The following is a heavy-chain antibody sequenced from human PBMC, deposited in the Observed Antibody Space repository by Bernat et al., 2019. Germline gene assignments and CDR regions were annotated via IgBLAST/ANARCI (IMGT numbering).Heavy chain of an antibody. CDR1: GFTFSSYS. V-gene: IGHV3-21*02. J-gene: IGHJ4*02. CDR2: ISSSSTYI. Sequence: EVQLVESGGGLVKPGGSLRLSCAASGFTFSSYSMNWVRQAPGKGLEWVSSISSSSTYIYYADSVKGRFTISRDNAENSLYLQVNSLRAEDTAVYYCARDADRLGRFDYWGQGTLVTVTP. D-gene: IGHD6-19*01. CDR3: ARDADRLGRFDY.